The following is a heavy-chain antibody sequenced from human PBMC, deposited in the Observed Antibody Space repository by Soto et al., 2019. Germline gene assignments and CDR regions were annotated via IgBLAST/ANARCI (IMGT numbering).Heavy chain of an antibody. CDR1: GGSISSSSYY. J-gene: IGHJ6*02. D-gene: IGHD3-3*01. CDR2: IYYSGST. V-gene: IGHV4-39*01. Sequence: SETLSLTCTVSGGSISSSSYYWGWIRQPPGKGLEWIGSIYYSGSTYYNPSLKSRVTISVDTSKNQFSLKLSSVTAADTAVYYCARNYDFWSGYYSQYYYYYGMDVWGQGTTVTVSS. CDR3: ARNYDFWSGYYSQYYYYYGMDV.